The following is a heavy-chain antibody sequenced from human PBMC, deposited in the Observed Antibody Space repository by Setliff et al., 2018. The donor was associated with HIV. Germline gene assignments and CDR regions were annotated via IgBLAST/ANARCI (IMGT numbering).Heavy chain of an antibody. CDR3: ARLTTTYYYDSSAYYHPV. V-gene: IGHV4-38-2*02. CDR2: IYHSGSA. J-gene: IGHJ4*02. CDR1: GYSISSDY. D-gene: IGHD3-22*01. Sequence: SETLSLTCNVSGYSISSDYWGWIRQSPGKGLEWIGSIYHSGSAYYNPSLKSRVTISVDTSKNQFSLKLSSVTAADTAVFYCARLTTTYYYDSSAYYHPVWGQGTLVTVSS.